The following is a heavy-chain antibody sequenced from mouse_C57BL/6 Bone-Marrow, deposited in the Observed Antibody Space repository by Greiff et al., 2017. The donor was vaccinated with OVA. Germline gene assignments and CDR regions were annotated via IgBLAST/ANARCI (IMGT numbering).Heavy chain of an antibody. D-gene: IGHD1-1*01. Sequence: QVQLQQPGAELVRPGSSVKLSCKASGYTFTSYWMDWVKQRPGQGLEWIGNIYPSDSETHYNQKFKDKATLTVDKSSSTAYMQLSSLTSEDSAVYYCARNTTVGGAMDYWGQGTSVTVSS. V-gene: IGHV1-61*01. CDR2: IYPSDSET. J-gene: IGHJ4*01. CDR3: ARNTTVGGAMDY. CDR1: GYTFTSYW.